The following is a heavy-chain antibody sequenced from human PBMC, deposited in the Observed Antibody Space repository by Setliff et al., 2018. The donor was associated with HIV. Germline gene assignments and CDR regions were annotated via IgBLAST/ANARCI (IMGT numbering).Heavy chain of an antibody. V-gene: IGHV4-34*01. CDR2: INHTGDT. Sequence: PSETLSLTCAVYGGSFSSYYWTWIRQAPGKGLEWIGEINHTGDTKENPSLKSRVTISVDTSKNQFFLKLTSVTAADTAMYYCARSPDYWGQGTQVTVSS. CDR3: ARSPDY. J-gene: IGHJ4*02. CDR1: GGSFSSYY.